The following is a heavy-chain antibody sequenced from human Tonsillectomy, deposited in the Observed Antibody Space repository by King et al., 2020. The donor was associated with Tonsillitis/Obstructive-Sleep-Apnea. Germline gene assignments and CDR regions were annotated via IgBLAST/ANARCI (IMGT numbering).Heavy chain of an antibody. D-gene: IGHD4-23*01. CDR1: GFSFSNYG. CDR2: IWYDGSNK. CDR3: ARSSKLAVDD. V-gene: IGHV3-33*01. J-gene: IGHJ4*02. Sequence: VQLVESGGGVVQPGRSLRLSCAASGFSFSNYGMHWGRQAPGKGLEWVAVIWYDGSNKNYADSVKGRFTISRDNSKNMLYLQMNSLRAEDTAVYYCARSSKLAVDDWGQGTLVTVSS.